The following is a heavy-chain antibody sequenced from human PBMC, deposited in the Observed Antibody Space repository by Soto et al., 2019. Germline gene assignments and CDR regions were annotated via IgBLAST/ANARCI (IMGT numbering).Heavy chain of an antibody. J-gene: IGHJ3*02. CDR1: GFTFSDYY. CDR2: SSNK. D-gene: IGHD2-21*02. Sequence: GGSLRLSCEGSGFTFSDYYISWIRQAPGKGLEWISYSSNKYYADSVKGRFTISRDNSKNTLYLQMNSLRAEDTAVYYCHVVVTAMYAFDIWGQGTMVTVSS. CDR3: HVVVTAMYAFDI. V-gene: IGHV3-11*04.